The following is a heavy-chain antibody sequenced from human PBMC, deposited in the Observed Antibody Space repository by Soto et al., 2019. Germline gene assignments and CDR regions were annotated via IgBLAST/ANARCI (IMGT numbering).Heavy chain of an antibody. J-gene: IGHJ4*02. D-gene: IGHD2-2*01. V-gene: IGHV1-24*01. CDR2: FDPEDSET. Sequence: ASVKVSCKVSAYTLTELSMHWVRQAPGKGLERMGGFDPEDSETIYAQKFQGRVTMTEDTSTDTAYMELSSLTSEDTAVYYCATDWTVPAAMDCWGQGTLVTVSS. CDR1: AYTLTELS. CDR3: ATDWTVPAAMDC.